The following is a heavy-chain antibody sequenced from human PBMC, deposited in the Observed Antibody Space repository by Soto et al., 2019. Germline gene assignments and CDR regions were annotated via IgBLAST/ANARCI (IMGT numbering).Heavy chain of an antibody. CDR1: GFSFSDYY. Sequence: PGGSLRLSCAASGFSFSDYYMSWIRQAPGKGLEWVSYISSVNNYTNYADSVKGRFTISRDESKSIAYLQMNNLKAEDTAVYYCTPDFWSGIYSPDGMDVWGQGTTVTVSS. J-gene: IGHJ6*02. CDR3: TPDFWSGIYSPDGMDV. V-gene: IGHV3-11*03. D-gene: IGHD3-3*01. CDR2: ISSVNNYT.